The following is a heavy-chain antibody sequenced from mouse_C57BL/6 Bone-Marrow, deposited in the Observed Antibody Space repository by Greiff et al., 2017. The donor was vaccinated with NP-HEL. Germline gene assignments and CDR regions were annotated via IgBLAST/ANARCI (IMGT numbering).Heavy chain of an antibody. Sequence: QVQLQQPGAELVRPGSSVKLSCKASGYTFTSYWMHWVKQRPIQGLEWIGNIDPSDSETHYNQKFKDKATLTADKSSSTAYMQLSSLTSEDSAVYYCARASYYSNYLFDYWGQGTTLTVSS. V-gene: IGHV1-52*01. D-gene: IGHD2-5*01. CDR2: IDPSDSET. CDR1: GYTFTSYW. J-gene: IGHJ2*01. CDR3: ARASYYSNYLFDY.